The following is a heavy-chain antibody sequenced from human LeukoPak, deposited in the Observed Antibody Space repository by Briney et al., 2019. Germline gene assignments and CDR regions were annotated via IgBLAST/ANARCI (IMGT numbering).Heavy chain of an antibody. CDR2: INHSGST. V-gene: IGHV4-34*01. CDR1: GGSFSGYY. D-gene: IGHD1-20*01. CDR3: ASLTGTTDYYYYYMDV. J-gene: IGHJ6*03. Sequence: PLDTLSLTCAVYGGSFSGYYWSWIRQPPGKGLEWIGEINHSGSTNYNPSLKSRVTISVDTSKNQFSLKLTSVTAADTAVYYCASLTGTTDYYYYYMDVWGKGTTVTVSS.